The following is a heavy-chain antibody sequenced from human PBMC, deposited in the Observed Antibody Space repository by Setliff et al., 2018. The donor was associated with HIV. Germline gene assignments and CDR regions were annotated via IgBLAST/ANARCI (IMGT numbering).Heavy chain of an antibody. CDR2: IKSKTDGETE. CDR1: GFTFTNAW. J-gene: IGHJ4*02. Sequence: GGSLRLSCAASGFTFTNAWMSWVRQAPGKGLEWVGRIKSKTDGETEDYAAPVKGRFTISRDDSRSTLYLQMNSLITEDTALYYCTTAVAQNWYGSGNENYWGQGTLVTVS. V-gene: IGHV3-15*01. CDR3: TTAVAQNWYGSGNENY. D-gene: IGHD3-10*01.